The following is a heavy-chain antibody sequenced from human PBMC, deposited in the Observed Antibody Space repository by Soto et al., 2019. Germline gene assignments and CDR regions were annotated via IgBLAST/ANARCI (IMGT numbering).Heavy chain of an antibody. V-gene: IGHV1-58*02. CDR2: IVVGSGNT. Sequence: SVKVSCKASGYTFTSYYMHWVRQARGQRLEWIGWIVVGSGNTNYAQKFQERVTITRDMSTSTAYMELSSLRSEDTAVYYCAARPYYYGSGSYYNPSLDYWGQGTLVTVSS. CDR1: GYTFTSYY. D-gene: IGHD3-10*01. J-gene: IGHJ4*02. CDR3: AARPYYYGSGSYYNPSLDY.